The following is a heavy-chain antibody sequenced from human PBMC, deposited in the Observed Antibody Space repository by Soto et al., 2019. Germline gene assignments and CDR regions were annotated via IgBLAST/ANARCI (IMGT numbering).Heavy chain of an antibody. CDR1: GYTFFTYD. J-gene: IGHJ5*02. D-gene: IGHD5-12*01. V-gene: IGHV1-18*01. CDR2: ISTYSVDT. CDR3: ARNHGATTSENWFDP. Sequence: QVHLVQSGVEVKTPGASVKVSCQASGYTFFTYDISWVRQAPGQGLEWMGWISTYSVDTKYAQKFQGRVTMNTDTSTTTAYLELRSLRSDDTAVYYCARNHGATTSENWFDPWGQGTLVTVSS.